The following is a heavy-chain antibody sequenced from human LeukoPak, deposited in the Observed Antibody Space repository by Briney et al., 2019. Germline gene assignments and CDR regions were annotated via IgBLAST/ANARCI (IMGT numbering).Heavy chain of an antibody. CDR2: INPNSGGT. Sequence: ASVKVSCKASGYTFTGYYMHWVRQAPGQGLEWMGWINPNSGGTNYAQKFQGRVTMTRDTSISTAYMELSRLRPDDTAVYYCARDFIGNGDYFSSWFDPWGQGTLVTVSS. J-gene: IGHJ5*02. CDR3: ARDFIGNGDYFSSWFDP. V-gene: IGHV1-2*02. D-gene: IGHD4-17*01. CDR1: GYTFTGYY.